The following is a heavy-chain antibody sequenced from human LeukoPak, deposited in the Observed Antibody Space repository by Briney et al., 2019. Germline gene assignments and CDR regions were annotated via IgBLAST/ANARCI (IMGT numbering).Heavy chain of an antibody. V-gene: IGHV4-4*07. CDR1: GGSISSYY. CDR3: ARDFHDSSHRAFDI. J-gene: IGHJ3*02. CDR2: IYISGSGST. Sequence: SETLSLTCTVSGGSISSYYWSWIRQPAGKGLEWIGRIYISGSGSTNYNPSLKSRVTMSVDTSKNQFSLKLSSVTAADTAVYYCARDFHDSSHRAFDIWGQGTMVTVSS. D-gene: IGHD3-22*01.